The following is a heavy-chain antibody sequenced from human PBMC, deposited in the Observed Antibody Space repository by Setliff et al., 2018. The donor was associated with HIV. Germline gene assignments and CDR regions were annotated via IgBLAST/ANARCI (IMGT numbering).Heavy chain of an antibody. CDR1: GFTFSSYS. V-gene: IGHV3-21*01. Sequence: GSLRLSCAASGFTFSSYSMNWVRQAPGKGLEWVSSISSSSSYIYYADSVKGRFTISRDNAKNSLYLQMNSLRAEDTAVYYCARCRTASAHSVSWFDPWGQGTLVTVSS. D-gene: IGHD2-2*01. CDR3: ARCRTASAHSVSWFDP. CDR2: ISSSSSYI. J-gene: IGHJ5*02.